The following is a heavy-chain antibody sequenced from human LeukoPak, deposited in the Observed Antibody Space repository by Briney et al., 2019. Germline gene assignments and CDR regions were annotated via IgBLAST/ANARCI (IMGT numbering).Heavy chain of an antibody. CDR1: GYTFTGQY. CDR2: INPNSGGT. J-gene: IGHJ5*02. D-gene: IGHD2-2*01. CDR3: ARRCSYCSSSSTWFDP. Sequence: ASVKVSCKASGYTFTGQYIHWVRQAPGQGLEWMGWINPNSGGTVYAQKFQGRVTMTRDTSISTAYMELSSLKSDDTAEYYCARRCSYCSSSSTWFDPWGQGTLVTVSS. V-gene: IGHV1-2*02.